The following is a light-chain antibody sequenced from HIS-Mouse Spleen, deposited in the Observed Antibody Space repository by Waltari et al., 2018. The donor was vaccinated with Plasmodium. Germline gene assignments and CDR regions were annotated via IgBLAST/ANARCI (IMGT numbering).Light chain of an antibody. J-gene: IGLJ2*01. V-gene: IGLV3-1*01. CDR2: KDS. CDR1: KLGDKY. CDR3: QAWDSSTVV. Sequence: SYELTQPPSVSVSPGQTASIPCSGDKLGDKYACWYQQKPGQSPGLVIYKDSKRPSGIPERYSGSNSGNTATPTISGTQAMDEADYYCQAWDSSTVVFGGGTKLTVL.